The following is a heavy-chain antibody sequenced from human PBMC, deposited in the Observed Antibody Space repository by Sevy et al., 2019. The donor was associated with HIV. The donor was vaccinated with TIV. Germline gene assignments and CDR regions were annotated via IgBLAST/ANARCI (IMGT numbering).Heavy chain of an antibody. J-gene: IGHJ4*02. CDR2: IYYSGST. D-gene: IGHD6-13*01. CDR3: ARASVNIAAAGRFLDY. V-gene: IGHV4-31*03. CDR1: GGSISSGGYY. Sequence: SETLSLTCTVSGGSISSGGYYWSWIRQHPGKGLEWIGYIYYSGSTYYNPSLKSRVTISVDTSKNQFSLKLGSVTAADTAGYYWARASVNIAAAGRFLDYWGQGTLVTVSS.